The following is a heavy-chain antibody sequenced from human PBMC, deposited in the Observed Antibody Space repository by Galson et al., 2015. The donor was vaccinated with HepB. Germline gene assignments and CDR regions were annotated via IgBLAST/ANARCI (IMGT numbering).Heavy chain of an antibody. V-gene: IGHV3-15*01. CDR2: IKSKTDGGTT. J-gene: IGHJ4*02. CDR1: GFTFSNAW. Sequence: LRLSCAASGFTFSNAWMSWVRQAPGKGLEWVGRIKSKTDGGTTDYAAPVKGRFTISSDDSKNTLYLQMNSLKTEDTAVYYCTTYENPYYYDSSGYYYREGNFDYWGQGTLCSVSS. D-gene: IGHD3-22*01. CDR3: TTYENPYYYDSSGYYYREGNFDY.